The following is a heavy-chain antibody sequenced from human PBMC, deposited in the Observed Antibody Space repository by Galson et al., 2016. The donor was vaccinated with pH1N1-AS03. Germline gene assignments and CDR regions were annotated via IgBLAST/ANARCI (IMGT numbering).Heavy chain of an antibody. CDR2: IGGGTDSI. Sequence: SLRLSCAASGFTFNTYGMFWVRQAPGKGLEWISYIGGGTDSIYYGDSVKGRFIVSRDNIRKSVYFQMNTLRVEDTALYYCASRRWLQNEYYFDHWGHGVLVIVSA. V-gene: IGHV3-48*04. CDR1: GFTFNTYG. J-gene: IGHJ4*01. CDR3: ASRRWLQNEYYFDH. D-gene: IGHD5-24*01.